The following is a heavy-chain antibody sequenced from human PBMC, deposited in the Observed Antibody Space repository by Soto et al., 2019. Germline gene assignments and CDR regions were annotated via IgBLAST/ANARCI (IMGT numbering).Heavy chain of an antibody. CDR1: GGSISSYY. V-gene: IGHV4-59*08. J-gene: IGHJ6*03. Sequence: SETLSLTCTVSGGSISSYYWSWIRQPPGKGLEWIGYIYYSGSTNYNPSLKSRVTISVDTSKNQFSLKLSSVTAADTAVYYCARRYWWYGSGNYHMDVWTRGTTVTVSS. CDR3: ARRYWWYGSGNYHMDV. D-gene: IGHD2-8*02. CDR2: IYYSGST.